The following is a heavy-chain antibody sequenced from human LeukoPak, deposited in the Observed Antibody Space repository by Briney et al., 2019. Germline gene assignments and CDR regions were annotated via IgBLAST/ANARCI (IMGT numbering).Heavy chain of an antibody. D-gene: IGHD6-13*01. J-gene: IGHJ5*02. CDR1: GFTFSNYA. CDR2: ITDSGGST. V-gene: IGHV3-23*01. Sequence: GGSLRLSCAASGFTFSNYAMSWVRQAPGKGLEWVLVITDSGGSTYYADSVKGRFTISRDNSKNTLYLQMNSLRAEDTAVYYCAKGVAAQDNWFDPWGQGTLVTVSS. CDR3: AKGVAAQDNWFDP.